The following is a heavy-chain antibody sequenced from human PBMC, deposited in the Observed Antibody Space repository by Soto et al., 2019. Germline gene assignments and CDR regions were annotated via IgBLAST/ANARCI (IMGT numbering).Heavy chain of an antibody. CDR3: ARDSGYDNYYYYYMDV. CDR2: MNPNSGNT. Sequence: ASVKVSCKASGYTFTSYDINWVRQATGQGLEWMGWMNPNSGNTGYAQKFQGRVTMTRNTSISTAYMELSSLRSEDTAVYYCARDSGYDNYYYYYMDVWGKGTTVTVSS. D-gene: IGHD5-12*01. J-gene: IGHJ6*03. V-gene: IGHV1-8*01. CDR1: GYTFTSYD.